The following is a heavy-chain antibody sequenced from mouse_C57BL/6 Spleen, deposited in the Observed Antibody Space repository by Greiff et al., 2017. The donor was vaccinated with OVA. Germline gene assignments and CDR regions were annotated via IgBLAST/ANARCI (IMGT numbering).Heavy chain of an antibody. D-gene: IGHD1-1*01. J-gene: IGHJ1*03. CDR1: GYAFSSSW. CDR3: ARGGSSWGYFDV. CDR2: IYPGDGDT. Sequence: QVQLQQSGPELVKPGASVKISCKASGYAFSSSWMNWVKQRPGKGLEWIGRIYPGDGDTNYNGKFTGKATLTADKSSSTAYMQLSSLTSEDSAVYFCARGGSSWGYFDVWGTGTTVTVSS. V-gene: IGHV1-82*01.